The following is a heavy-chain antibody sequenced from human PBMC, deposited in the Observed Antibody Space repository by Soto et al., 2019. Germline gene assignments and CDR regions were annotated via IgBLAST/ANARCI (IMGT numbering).Heavy chain of an antibody. V-gene: IGHV1-69*02. CDR2: IIPIFGIA. Sequence: QVQLVQSGAEVKKPGSSVKVSCKASGGTFSSYTISWVRQAPGQGLEWMGNIIPIFGIANYTQKFQGRVTISANKSTSPSYMDLSRLITENTAVYYCASCSQIYTHDYAMNVWGQGTTVTVSS. D-gene: IGHD4-4*01. CDR3: ASCSQIYTHDYAMNV. J-gene: IGHJ6*02. CDR1: GGTFSSYT.